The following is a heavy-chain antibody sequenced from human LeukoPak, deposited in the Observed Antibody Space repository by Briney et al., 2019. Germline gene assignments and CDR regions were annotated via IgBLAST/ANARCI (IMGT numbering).Heavy chain of an antibody. V-gene: IGHV3-33*01. CDR1: GFTFSSYG. CDR2: IWYDGSNK. CDR3: ARDYYDSSGYYYYFDY. J-gene: IGHJ4*02. D-gene: IGHD3-22*01. Sequence: GGSLRLSCAASGFTFSSYGMHWVSQAPGKGLEWVAVIWYDGSNKYYADSVKGRFTISRDNSKNTLYLQMNSLRAEDTAVYYCARDYYDSSGYYYYFDYWGQGTLVTVSS.